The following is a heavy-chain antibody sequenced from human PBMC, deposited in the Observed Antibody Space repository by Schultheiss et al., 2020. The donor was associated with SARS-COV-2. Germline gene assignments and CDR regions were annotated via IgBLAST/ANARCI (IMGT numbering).Heavy chain of an antibody. D-gene: IGHD2-15*01. CDR3: ARERCSGDICYMFSHDF. CDR2: INPSGGST. J-gene: IGHJ4*02. Sequence: ASVKVSCKASRYTFTSHYMHWVRQAPGQGLEWVGIINPSGGSTTYAQRFQGRLTLTVDTPTNTAYMELRSLRSDDTAVYYCARERCSGDICYMFSHDFWGQGSLVTVSS. V-gene: IGHV1-46*01. CDR1: RYTFTSHY.